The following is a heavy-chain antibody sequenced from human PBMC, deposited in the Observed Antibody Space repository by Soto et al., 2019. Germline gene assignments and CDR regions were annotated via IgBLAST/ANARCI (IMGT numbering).Heavy chain of an antibody. CDR3: ARSLPGTYGAFDL. CDR2: ISGDGSST. D-gene: IGHD1-7*01. CDR1: EFTFRSYW. J-gene: IGHJ3*01. V-gene: IGHV3-74*01. Sequence: GGSLRLSCAASEFTFRSYWMHWVRQSPGKGLVWVSRISGDGSSTTYADSVRGRFTISRDNAKNTVYLQMDNLRAEDTAVYYCARSLPGTYGAFDLWGQGTMVTVSS.